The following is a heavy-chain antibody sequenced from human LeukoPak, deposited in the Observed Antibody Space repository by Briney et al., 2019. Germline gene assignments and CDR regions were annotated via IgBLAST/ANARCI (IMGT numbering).Heavy chain of an antibody. CDR1: GFTYSSYW. V-gene: IGHV3-74*01. CDR2: INSDWSST. D-gene: IGHD2-8*01. J-gene: IGHJ6*02. CDR3: ARMRGMVYAKSRGYYCYGMDV. Sequence: QAGGSLRLSCAASGFTYSSYWMHWVRQAPGKGLVWVSRINSDWSSTSYADSVKGRFTISRDNAKNTLYLQMNSLRAEDTAVYYYARMRGMVYAKSRGYYCYGMDVWGQGTTVTVSS.